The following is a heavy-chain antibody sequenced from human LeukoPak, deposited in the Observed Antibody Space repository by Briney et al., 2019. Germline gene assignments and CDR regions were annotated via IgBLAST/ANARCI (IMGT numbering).Heavy chain of an antibody. CDR3: TTVLLS. CDR2: IKIKTDGGTT. V-gene: IGHV3-15*01. D-gene: IGHD2-15*01. CDR1: GFTFSNAW. J-gene: IGHJ4*02. Sequence: PGGSLRLSCAASGFTFSNAWMSWVRQAPGKGLEWVGRIKIKTDGGTTDYAAPVKGRFTISRDDSKNTLYLQMNSLKTEDTAVYYCTTVLLSWGQGTLVTVSS.